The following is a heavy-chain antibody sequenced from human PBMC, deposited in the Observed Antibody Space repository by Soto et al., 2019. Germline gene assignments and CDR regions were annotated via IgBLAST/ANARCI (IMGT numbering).Heavy chain of an antibody. J-gene: IGHJ4*02. CDR2: FSLSGTT. V-gene: IGHV4-4*07. Sequence: SETLSLTCTVSGASITGSSYWSWIRQPAGKGLEWIGRFSLSGTTSYNPSPRSRVTMSADVSKNQFSLRLTSVTAADTALYYCARGMTPPGAPAWYYFDSWGQGTLVTVSS. D-gene: IGHD2-8*02. CDR1: GASITGSSY. CDR3: ARGMTPPGAPAWYYFDS.